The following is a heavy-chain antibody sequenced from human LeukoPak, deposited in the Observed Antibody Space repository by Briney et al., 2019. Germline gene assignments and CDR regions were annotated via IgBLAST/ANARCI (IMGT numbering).Heavy chain of an antibody. CDR3: ARDISGGEDY. CDR1: GYTFTGYY. J-gene: IGHJ4*02. CDR2: INPNSGGT. Sequence: ASVKVSCKASGYTFTGYYMHWVRQAPGQGLEWMGWINPNSGGTNYAQKFQGRVIVTTDTSSSTAYMELRSLRSDDTAVYYCARDISGGEDYWGQGTLVTVSS. V-gene: IGHV1-2*02. D-gene: IGHD3-16*01.